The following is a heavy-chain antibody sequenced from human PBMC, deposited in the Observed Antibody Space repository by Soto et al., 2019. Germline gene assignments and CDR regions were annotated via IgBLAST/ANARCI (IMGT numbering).Heavy chain of an antibody. V-gene: IGHV1-2*04. CDR2: INPNSGGT. D-gene: IGHD5-12*01. J-gene: IGHJ6*02. CDR3: ARVGARGVATKNYYGMDV. CDR1: GYTFTGYY. Sequence: ASVKVSCKASGYTFTGYYMHWVRQAPGQGLEWMGWINPNSGGTNYAQKFQGWVTMTRDTSISTAYMELSRLRSDDTAVYYCARVGARGVATKNYYGMDVWRQGTTVTVSS.